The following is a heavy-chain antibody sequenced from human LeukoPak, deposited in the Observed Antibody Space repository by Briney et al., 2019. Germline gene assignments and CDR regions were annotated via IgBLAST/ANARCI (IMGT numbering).Heavy chain of an antibody. CDR3: ARWVSPYDYGDPTLAY. CDR2: ISYDGSNR. V-gene: IGHV3-30-3*01. Sequence: PGGSLRLSCAASGFTFSSYAMHWVRQAPGKGLEWVAVISYDGSNRYYADSVKGRFTISRDNSKNTLYLQMNSLRAEDTAVYYCARWVSPYDYGDPTLAYWGQGTLVTVSS. J-gene: IGHJ4*02. CDR1: GFTFSSYA. D-gene: IGHD4-17*01.